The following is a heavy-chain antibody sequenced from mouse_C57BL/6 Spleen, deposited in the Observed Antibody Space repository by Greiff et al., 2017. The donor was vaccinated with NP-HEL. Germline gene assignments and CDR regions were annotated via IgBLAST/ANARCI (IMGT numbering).Heavy chain of an antibody. CDR2: INPSTGGT. D-gene: IGHD2-5*01. J-gene: IGHJ3*01. CDR3: ARKEAYYSNYGLAY. CDR1: GYSFTGYY. V-gene: IGHV1-42*01. Sequence: EVQLQQSGPELVKPGASVKISCKASGYSFTGYYMNWVKQSPEKSLEWIGEINPSTGGTTYNQKFKAKATLTVDKSSSTAYMQLKSLTSEDSAVYYCARKEAYYSNYGLAYWGQGTLVTVSA.